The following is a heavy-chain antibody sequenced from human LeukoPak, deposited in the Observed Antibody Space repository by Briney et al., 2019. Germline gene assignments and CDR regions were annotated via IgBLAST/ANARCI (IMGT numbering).Heavy chain of an antibody. D-gene: IGHD2-21*01. J-gene: IGHJ4*02. V-gene: IGHV3-20*04. CDR1: GFTFDDYG. CDR3: ARGLSYCGGDCYYYFDY. CDR2: INWNGGST. Sequence: GGSLRLSCAASGFTFDDYGMSWVRQAPGKGLEWVSGINWNGGSTGYADSVKGRFTISRDNAKNSLYLQMDSLRAEDTALYYCARGLSYCGGDCYYYFDYWGQGTLVTVSS.